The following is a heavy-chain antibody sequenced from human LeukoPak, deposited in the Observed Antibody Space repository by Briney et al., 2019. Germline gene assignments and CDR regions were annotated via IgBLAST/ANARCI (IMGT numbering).Heavy chain of an antibody. V-gene: IGHV1-2*02. D-gene: IGHD5/OR15-5a*01. CDR3: ARDVSEVRFDY. Sequence: AASVKVSFKASGYTFTVYYMHWVRQAPGQGLEWMGWINPNSGGTNYAQKFQGRVTMTRDTSISTAYMELSRLRSDDTAVYYCARDVSEVRFDYWGQGTLVTVSS. CDR2: INPNSGGT. CDR1: GYTFTVYY. J-gene: IGHJ4*02.